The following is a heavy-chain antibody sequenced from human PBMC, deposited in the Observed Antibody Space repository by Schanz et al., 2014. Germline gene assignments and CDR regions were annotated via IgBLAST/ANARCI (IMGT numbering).Heavy chain of an antibody. CDR2: MSGSGSTA. D-gene: IGHD1-1*01. V-gene: IGHV3-23*04. CDR1: GFTFFGSFA. CDR3: MAMGRNTSHYFDH. Sequence: EVQLVESGGGLVQPGRSLRLSCVASGFTFFGSFAMSWVRQAPGKGLEWVSGMSGSGSTADYADSVKGRFTISRDNSKNTLFLQMDSLRVEDTAVYYCMAMGRNTSHYFDHWGQGTLVTVSS. J-gene: IGHJ4*02.